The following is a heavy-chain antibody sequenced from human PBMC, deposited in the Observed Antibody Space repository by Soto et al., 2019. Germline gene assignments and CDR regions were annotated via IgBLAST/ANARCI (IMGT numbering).Heavy chain of an antibody. J-gene: IGHJ4*02. CDR2: IYYSGST. V-gene: IGHV4-59*01. D-gene: IGHD6-19*01. CDR1: GGSSIGYY. CDR3: ARGGWKLFDY. Sequence: LLTMRLTSTVSGGSSIGYYWRWIRQPPGKGLEWIGYIYYSGSTNYNPSLKSRVTISVDTSKNQFSLKLSSVTAADTAVYYCARGGWKLFDYWGQGTLVTVS.